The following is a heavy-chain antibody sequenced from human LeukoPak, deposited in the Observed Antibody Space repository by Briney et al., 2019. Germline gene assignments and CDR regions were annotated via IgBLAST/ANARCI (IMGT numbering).Heavy chain of an antibody. V-gene: IGHV4-59*08. Sequence: SETLSLTCNVSGGSISGYYWSWVRQPPGRGLEWIGYIYYSGSTNYNPSLKSRVTISVDTSKNQFSLKLSSVTAADTAVYYCARRRNYYDSSGYYSSNAFDIWGQGTMVTVSS. CDR3: ARRRNYYDSSGYYSSNAFDI. CDR1: GGSISGYY. J-gene: IGHJ3*02. D-gene: IGHD3-22*01. CDR2: IYYSGST.